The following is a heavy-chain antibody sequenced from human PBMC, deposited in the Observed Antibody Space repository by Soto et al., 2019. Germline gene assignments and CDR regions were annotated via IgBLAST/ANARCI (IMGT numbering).Heavy chain of an antibody. J-gene: IGHJ4*02. Sequence: QITLKESGPTLVKPTQTLTLTCTFSGFSLSTSGVGVGWIRQPPGKALEWLALIYWDDDKRYSPSLNSRLTITKDTSKNQVVPTTTNMDPVDTATYYCAHSRPPRLLDYWGQGTLVTVSS. D-gene: IGHD6-6*01. CDR3: AHSRPPRLLDY. CDR1: GFSLSTSGVG. CDR2: IYWDDDK. V-gene: IGHV2-5*02.